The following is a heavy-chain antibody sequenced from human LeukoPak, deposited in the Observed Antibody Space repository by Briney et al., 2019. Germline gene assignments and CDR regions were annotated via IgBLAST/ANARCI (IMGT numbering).Heavy chain of an antibody. CDR3: ARDEQQLGTYYYYYMDV. V-gene: IGHV3-30*02. Sequence: GGSLRLSCAASGFTFSSYGMHWVRQAPGKGLEWVAFIRYDGSNKYYADSVKGRFTISRDNSKNTLYLQMNSLRAEDTAVYYCARDEQQLGTYYYYYMDVWGKGTTVTVSS. D-gene: IGHD6-13*01. CDR1: GFTFSSYG. CDR2: IRYDGSNK. J-gene: IGHJ6*03.